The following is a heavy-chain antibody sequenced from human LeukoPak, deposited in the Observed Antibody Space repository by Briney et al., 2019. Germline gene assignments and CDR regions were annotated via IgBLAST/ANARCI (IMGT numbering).Heavy chain of an antibody. V-gene: IGHV3-20*04. J-gene: IGHJ4*02. CDR2: IKWNGGDT. Sequence: PGGSLRLSCAASGFTFDNYAMTWVRQAPGKGLEWLSGIKWNGGDTGYADSVKGRFTISRDNAKNFLYLQMNSLRGEDTALYYFVRVVDILTGYYTWAFDYWGQGTLVTVSS. D-gene: IGHD3-9*01. CDR1: GFTFDNYA. CDR3: VRVVDILTGYYTWAFDY.